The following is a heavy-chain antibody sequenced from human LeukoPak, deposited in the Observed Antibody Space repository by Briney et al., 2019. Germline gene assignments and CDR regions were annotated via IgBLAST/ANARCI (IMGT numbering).Heavy chain of an antibody. CDR3: ARVPKATPGHFDY. V-gene: IGHV1-2*02. CDR2: INPNSGGT. Sequence: GASVKVSCKASGYTFTGYYMHRVRQAPGQGLEWMGWINPNSGGTNYAQKFKGRVTMTRDTSISTAYMELSRLRSDDTAVYYCARVPKATPGHFDYWGQGTLVTVSS. CDR1: GYTFTGYY. J-gene: IGHJ4*02.